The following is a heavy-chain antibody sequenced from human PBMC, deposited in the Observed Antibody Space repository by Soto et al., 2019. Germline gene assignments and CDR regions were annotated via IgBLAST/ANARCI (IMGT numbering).Heavy chain of an antibody. CDR1: GFIFSHAW. D-gene: IGHD2-21*01. V-gene: IGHV3-15*07. Sequence: EVQLVESGGDLVKPGXSXRLSCAASGFIFSHAWFHWVRQPPGKGLELVGRVKNNGGATDYAASVKGRFTISRDDSKDTVYLQMSSLRTEDTAIYYCAADLGPAYDSNNWFDPWGQGTLVTVSS. CDR2: VKNNGGAT. J-gene: IGHJ5*02. CDR3: AADLGPAYDSNNWFDP.